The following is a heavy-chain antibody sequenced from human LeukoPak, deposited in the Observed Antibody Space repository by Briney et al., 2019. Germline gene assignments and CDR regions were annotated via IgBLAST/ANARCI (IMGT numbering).Heavy chain of an antibody. CDR1: GFIFDDYG. CDR2: ISYGGSNK. V-gene: IGHV3-30*18. D-gene: IGHD4-17*01. Sequence: GGSLGLSCAASGFIFDDYGMSWVRQAPGKGLEWVAVISYGGSNKYYADSVKGRFTISRDNSKNTLYLQMNSLRAEDTAVYYCAKEIGDPDYWGQGTLVTVFS. J-gene: IGHJ4*02. CDR3: AKEIGDPDY.